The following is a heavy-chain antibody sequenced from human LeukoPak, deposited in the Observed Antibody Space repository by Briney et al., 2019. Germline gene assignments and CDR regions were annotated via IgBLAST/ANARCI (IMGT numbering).Heavy chain of an antibody. CDR1: GFTFSNAW. D-gene: IGHD2-2*01. CDR3: NTLNYRSGQDQLLSGDPNFYYYYMDV. CDR2: IKSKTDGGRT. V-gene: IGHV3-15*01. Sequence: GGSLRLSCAASGFTFSNAWMTWVRQAPGKGLEWFGRIKSKTDGGRTDYAAPVKGRFTISRDDSKNTLYLQLNSLKTEDTAVYYCNTLNYRSGQDQLLSGDPNFYYYYMDVWGKGTTVTVSS. J-gene: IGHJ6*03.